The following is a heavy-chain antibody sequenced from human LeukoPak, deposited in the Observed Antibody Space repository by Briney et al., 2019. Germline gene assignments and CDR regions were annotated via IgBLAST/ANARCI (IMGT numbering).Heavy chain of an antibody. D-gene: IGHD3-3*01. CDR3: ARDLLEWYFDY. CDR2: IYSGGST. Sequence: GGSLRLSCAASGFTISSTYMSWVRQTPGKGLEWVSVIYSGGSTYYADSVKGRFTISRDNSKNTLYLQMNSLRAEDTAVYYCARDLLEWYFDYWGQGTLVTVSS. J-gene: IGHJ4*02. V-gene: IGHV3-66*01. CDR1: GFTISSTY.